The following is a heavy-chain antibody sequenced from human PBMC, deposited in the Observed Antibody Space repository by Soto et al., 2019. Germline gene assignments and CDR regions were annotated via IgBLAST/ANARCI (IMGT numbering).Heavy chain of an antibody. V-gene: IGHV2-5*02. J-gene: IGHJ4*02. D-gene: IGHD3-22*01. CDR2: NYWDANT. CDR1: GFSLRDSSVS. Sequence: SGPTLVNPTQTLTLTCTFSGFSLRDSSVSVGWVRLPPGRALEWVALNYWDANTRYTPSLQIRLTVTKHTSKKQVVLTMTNVDPKDTGTHSCVHRRYYRDRGGGCHPHFDFWGPRTLVTGSS. CDR3: VHRRYYRDRGGGCHPHFDF.